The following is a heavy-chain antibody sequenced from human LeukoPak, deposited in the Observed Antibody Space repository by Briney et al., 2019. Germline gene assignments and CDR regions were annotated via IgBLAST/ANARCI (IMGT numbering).Heavy chain of an antibody. D-gene: IGHD1-26*01. J-gene: IGHJ4*02. CDR2: IYYSGST. CDR1: GGSISSYY. CDR3: ARKSGSYYNYFDY. Sequence: PSETLSLTCTVSGGSISSYYWSWIRQPPGKGLEWIGYIYYSGSTNYNPSLKSRVTISVDTSKNQFSLKLSSVTAADTAVYYCARKSGSYYNYFDYWGQGTLVTVPS. V-gene: IGHV4-59*08.